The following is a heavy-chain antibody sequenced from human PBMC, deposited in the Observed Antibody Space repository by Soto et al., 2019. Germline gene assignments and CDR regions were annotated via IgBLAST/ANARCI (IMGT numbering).Heavy chain of an antibody. CDR1: GGTFSSYA. Sequence: ASVKVSCKASGGTFSSYAISWVRQAPGQGLEWMGGIIPIFGTANYAQKFQGRVTITADESTSTAYMELSSLRSEDTAVYCCAARVFKYQLESDYWGQGTLVTVSS. CDR3: AARVFKYQLESDY. D-gene: IGHD2-2*01. V-gene: IGHV1-69*13. J-gene: IGHJ4*02. CDR2: IIPIFGTA.